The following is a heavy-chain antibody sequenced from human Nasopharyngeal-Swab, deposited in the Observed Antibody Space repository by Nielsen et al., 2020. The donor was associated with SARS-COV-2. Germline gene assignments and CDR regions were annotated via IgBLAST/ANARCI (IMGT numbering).Heavy chain of an antibody. CDR1: GFTFSSYG. CDR2: ISYDGSNK. Sequence: GESLKISCAASGFTFSSYGMHWVRQAPGKGLEWVAVISYDGSNKYYADSVKGRFTISRDNSKNTLYLQMNSLRAEDTAVYYCAKGGRYFDWLLSGFDYWGQGTLVTVSS. CDR3: AKGGRYFDWLLSGFDY. V-gene: IGHV3-30*18. J-gene: IGHJ4*02. D-gene: IGHD3-9*01.